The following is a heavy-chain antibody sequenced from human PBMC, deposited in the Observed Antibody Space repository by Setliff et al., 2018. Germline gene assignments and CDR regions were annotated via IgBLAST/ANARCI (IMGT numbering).Heavy chain of an antibody. CDR3: ARHTPNGAVGDFDF. D-gene: IGHD3-10*01. Sequence: SETLSLTCTVSGDSIDRYYWSWIRQPPGRGLEWIAYIHETGKTNSNPSLKSRVTISLDTTRNQFSLKLTSVTAADMAMYYCARHTPNGAVGDFDFWGRGTLVTVSS. J-gene: IGHJ4*02. CDR2: IHETGKT. CDR1: GDSIDRYY. V-gene: IGHV4-59*08.